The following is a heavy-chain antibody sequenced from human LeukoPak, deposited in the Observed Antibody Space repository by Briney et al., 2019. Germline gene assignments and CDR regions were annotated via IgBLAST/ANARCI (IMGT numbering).Heavy chain of an antibody. J-gene: IGHJ5*02. CDR3: AKGAGYYYGSGSANWFDP. V-gene: IGHV3-23*01. Sequence: PGGSLRLSCAASGFTFSSYAMSWVRQAPGKGLEWVSAISGSGGSTYYADSVKGRFTISRDNSKNTLYLQMNSLRAEDTAVYCCAKGAGYYYGSGSANWFDPWGQGTLVTVSS. D-gene: IGHD3-10*01. CDR2: ISGSGGST. CDR1: GFTFSSYA.